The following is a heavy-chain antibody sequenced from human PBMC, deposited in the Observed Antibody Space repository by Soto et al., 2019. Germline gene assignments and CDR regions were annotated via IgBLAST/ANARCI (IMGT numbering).Heavy chain of an antibody. J-gene: IGHJ3*02. D-gene: IGHD2-15*01. Sequence: SETLSLTCTVSGGSISSYYWSWIRQPPGKGLEWIGYIYYSGSTNYNPSLKSRVTMSVDTSKNQFSLKLSSVTAADSAVYYCARYYCSGGSCYPGAFDIWGQGTMVTVSS. CDR2: IYYSGST. CDR1: GGSISSYY. CDR3: ARYYCSGGSCYPGAFDI. V-gene: IGHV4-59*08.